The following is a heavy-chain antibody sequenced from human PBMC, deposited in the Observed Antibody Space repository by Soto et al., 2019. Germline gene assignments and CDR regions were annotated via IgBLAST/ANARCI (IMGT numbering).Heavy chain of an antibody. CDR3: ARGIRGAYYYDSSGYYRDDYAFDI. Sequence: ASVKVSCKASGYTFTSYAMHWVRQAPGQRLEWMGWINAGNGNTKYSQKFQGRVTITRDTSASTAYMELSSLRSEDTAVYYCARGIRGAYYYDSSGYYRDDYAFDIWGQGTMVTVS. D-gene: IGHD3-22*01. J-gene: IGHJ3*02. CDR2: INAGNGNT. CDR1: GYTFTSYA. V-gene: IGHV1-3*01.